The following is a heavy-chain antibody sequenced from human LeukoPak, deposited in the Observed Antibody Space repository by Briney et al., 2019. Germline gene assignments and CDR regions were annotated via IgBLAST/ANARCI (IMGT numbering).Heavy chain of an antibody. CDR3: AREWIQLWYYYYGMDV. V-gene: IGHV3-7*01. CDR2: IKQDGSEK. Sequence: GGSLRLSCAASGFTFSSHWMSWVRQAPGKGLEWVANIKQDGSEKYYVDSVKGRFTISRDNAKNSLYLQMNSLRAEDTAVYYCAREWIQLWYYYYGMDVWGQGTTVTVSS. J-gene: IGHJ6*02. D-gene: IGHD5-18*01. CDR1: GFTFSSHW.